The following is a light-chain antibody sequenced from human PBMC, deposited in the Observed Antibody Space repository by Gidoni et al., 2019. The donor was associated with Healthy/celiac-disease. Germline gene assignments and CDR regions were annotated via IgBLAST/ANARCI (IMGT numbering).Light chain of an antibody. CDR1: QSLLHSNGYNY. Sequence: LPVTPGEPASISCRSSQSLLHSNGYNYLDWYLQKPGQSPQLLIYLGSNRASGVPDRFSGSGSGTDFTLKISRVEAEDVGVYYCMQALQTRPFTFGPGTKVDIQ. J-gene: IGKJ3*01. CDR2: LGS. V-gene: IGKV2-28*01. CDR3: MQALQTRPFT.